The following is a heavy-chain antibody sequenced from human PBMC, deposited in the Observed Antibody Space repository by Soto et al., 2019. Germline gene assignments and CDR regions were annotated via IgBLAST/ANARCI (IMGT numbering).Heavy chain of an antibody. CDR1: GFTFSDYY. CDR2: ISSSGSTL. J-gene: IGHJ6*03. D-gene: IGHD6-13*01. Sequence: QVQLVESGGGLVKPGGSLRLSCAASGFTFSDYYMSWLRQAPGKGLEWVSYISSSGSTLYYPDSVKGRFTISRDNAKNSLYLQTNSLRAADTAMYYCTRVGSSIAAQFYYYYIDVWGKGTTVTVSS. V-gene: IGHV3-11*01. CDR3: TRVGSSIAAQFYYYYIDV.